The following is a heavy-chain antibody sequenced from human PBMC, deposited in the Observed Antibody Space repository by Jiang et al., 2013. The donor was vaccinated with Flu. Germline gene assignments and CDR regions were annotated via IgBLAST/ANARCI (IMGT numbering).Heavy chain of an antibody. V-gene: IGHV1-18*01. CDR3: ARDQGFWSGYYTFDY. CDR2: ISAYNGNT. CDR1: GYTFTSYG. J-gene: IGHJ4*02. D-gene: IGHD3-3*01. Sequence: SVKVSCKASGYTFTSYGISWVRQAPGQGLEWMGWISAYNGNTNYAQKLQGRVTMTTDTSTSTAYMELRSLRSDDTAVYYCARDQGFWSGYYTFDYWGQGTLVTVSS.